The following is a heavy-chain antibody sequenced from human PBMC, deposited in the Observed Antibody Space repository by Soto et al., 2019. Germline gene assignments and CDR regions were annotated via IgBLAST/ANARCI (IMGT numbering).Heavy chain of an antibody. D-gene: IGHD3-22*01. J-gene: IGHJ4*02. CDR1: GFTFSSYA. V-gene: IGHV3-23*01. CDR3: AKNTEYYYDSSGYYYFDY. CDR2: ISGSGGST. Sequence: GGSLRLSCAASGFTFSSYAMSWVRQAPGKGLEWVSAISGSGGSTYYADSVKGRFTISRDNSKNTLYLQMNSLRAEDTAVYYCAKNTEYYYDSSGYYYFDYWGQGTLVTVSS.